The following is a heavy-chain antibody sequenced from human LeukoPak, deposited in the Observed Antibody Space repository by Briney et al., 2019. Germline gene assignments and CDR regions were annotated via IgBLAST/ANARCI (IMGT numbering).Heavy chain of an antibody. J-gene: IGHJ5*02. Sequence: ASVKVSCKASGYTFTSYGISWVRQAPGQGLEWMGWINPNSGGTNYAQKFQGRVTMTRDTSISTAYMELSRLRSDDTAVYYCARTGHYYGSGSYGWFDPWGQGTLVTVSS. CDR3: ARTGHYYGSGSYGWFDP. CDR2: INPNSGGT. D-gene: IGHD3-10*01. V-gene: IGHV1-2*02. CDR1: GYTFTSYG.